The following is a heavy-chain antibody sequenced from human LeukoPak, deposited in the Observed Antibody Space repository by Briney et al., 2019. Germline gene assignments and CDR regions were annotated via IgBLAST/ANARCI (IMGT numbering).Heavy chain of an antibody. CDR3: AKDSTLGGYDTYIDY. J-gene: IGHJ4*02. CDR1: GFTFSSYG. V-gene: IGHV3-30*02. CDR2: IRYDGSNK. D-gene: IGHD5-12*01. Sequence: GGSLRLSCAASGFTFSSYGMHWVRQAPGKGLEWVAFIRYDGSNKYYADSVKGRFTISRDNSKNTLYLQMNSLRPEDTAVYYCAKDSTLGGYDTYIDYWGQGNLVTVSS.